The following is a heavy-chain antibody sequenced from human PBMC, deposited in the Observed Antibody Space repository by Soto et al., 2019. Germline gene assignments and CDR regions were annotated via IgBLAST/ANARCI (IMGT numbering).Heavy chain of an antibody. CDR3: ARGPDPTYSDF. J-gene: IGHJ4*02. CDR1: GYTFSNFG. V-gene: IGHV1-18*01. Sequence: QGQLVQSGAEVKKPGASLRVSCKASGYTFSNFGITWVRQAPGQGLEWMGWLNTYNGNTNFALKFQGRVTMTTDTSTNTAYMDLRSLTSDDTAVYYCARGPDPTYSDFWGQGTLVTVSS. CDR2: LNTYNGNT.